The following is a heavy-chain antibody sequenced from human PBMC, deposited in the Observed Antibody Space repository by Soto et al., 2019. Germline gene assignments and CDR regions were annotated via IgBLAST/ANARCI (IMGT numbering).Heavy chain of an antibody. Sequence: ASVKVSCKASGYTFTSYDINWVRQATGQGLEWMGWMNPNSGNTGYAQKFQGRVTMTRNTSISTAYMELSSLRSEDTAVYYCAAGGTKWLQSPFDYWGQGTLVTAPQ. V-gene: IGHV1-8*01. D-gene: IGHD1-1*01. CDR1: GYTFTSYD. CDR3: AAGGTKWLQSPFDY. CDR2: MNPNSGNT. J-gene: IGHJ4*02.